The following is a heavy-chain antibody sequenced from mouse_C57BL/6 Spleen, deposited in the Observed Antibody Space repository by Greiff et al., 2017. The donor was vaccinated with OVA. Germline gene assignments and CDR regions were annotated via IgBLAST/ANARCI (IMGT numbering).Heavy chain of an antibody. J-gene: IGHJ4*01. V-gene: IGHV1-62-2*01. CDR2: FYPGSGSI. Sequence: QVHVKQSGAELVKPGASVKLSCKASGYTFTEYTIHWVKQRSGQGLEWIGWFYPGSGSIKYNEKFKDKATLTADKSSSTVYMELSRLTSEDSAVYFCARHEDRDYDYDEVYAMDYWGQGTSVTVSS. D-gene: IGHD2-4*01. CDR3: ARHEDRDYDYDEVYAMDY. CDR1: GYTFTEYT.